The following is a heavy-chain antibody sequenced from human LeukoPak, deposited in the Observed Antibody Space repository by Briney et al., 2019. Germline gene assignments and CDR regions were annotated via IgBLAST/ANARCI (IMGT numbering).Heavy chain of an antibody. D-gene: IGHD3-16*01. V-gene: IGHV3-33*01. Sequence: PGGSLRLSCAASGFSFSTYGMHWVRQAPGKGLEWLALIWHDGSNKYYADSVKGRFTISRDNSKNTLYLQLNNLRAEDTGVYYFAGDTPPGGDYYFEYWGQGTLVTVSS. CDR2: IWHDGSNK. J-gene: IGHJ4*02. CDR3: AGDTPPGGDYYFEY. CDR1: GFSFSTYG.